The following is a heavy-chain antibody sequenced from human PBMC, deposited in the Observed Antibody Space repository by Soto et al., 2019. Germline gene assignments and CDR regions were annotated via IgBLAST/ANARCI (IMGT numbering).Heavy chain of an antibody. CDR1: GFTVSSNY. CDR2: IYSGGST. D-gene: IGHD1-26*01. Sequence: GGSLRLSCAASGFTVSSNYMSWVRQAPGKGLEWVSVIYSGGSTYYADSVKGRFTISRDNSKNTLYLQMNSLRAEDTAVYYCARGQPEWELHRLDYWGQGTLVTVSS. V-gene: IGHV3-53*01. CDR3: ARGQPEWELHRLDY. J-gene: IGHJ4*02.